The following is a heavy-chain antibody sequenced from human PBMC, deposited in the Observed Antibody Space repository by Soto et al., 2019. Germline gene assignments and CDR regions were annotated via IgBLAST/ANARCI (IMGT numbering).Heavy chain of an antibody. V-gene: IGHV3-33*01. CDR1: GFSFSRYG. CDR2: IWSGGSDE. Sequence: GGTLRLSCAASGFSFSRYGMHGVRQAQGKGLEWVALIWSGGSDENHVDSVKGRFTISRDHSKNTVYVQMNSLRAEDTAVYYCARNPSPLSLWLGEPLDFWGRGTLVTVSS. CDR3: ARNPSPLSLWLGEPLDF. D-gene: IGHD3-10*01. J-gene: IGHJ4*02.